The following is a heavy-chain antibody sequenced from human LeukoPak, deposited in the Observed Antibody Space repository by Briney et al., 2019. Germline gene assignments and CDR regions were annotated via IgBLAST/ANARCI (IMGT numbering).Heavy chain of an antibody. CDR1: GGSISSGGYY. J-gene: IGHJ4*02. CDR2: IYYSGST. Sequence: SQTLSLTCTVSGGSISSGGYYWSWIRQHPGKGLEWIGYIYYSGSTYYNPSLKSRVTISVDTSKNQFSLKLSSVTAADTAVYYCARAVLRYFDWLIDYWGQGTLVTVSS. D-gene: IGHD3-9*01. V-gene: IGHV4-31*03. CDR3: ARAVLRYFDWLIDY.